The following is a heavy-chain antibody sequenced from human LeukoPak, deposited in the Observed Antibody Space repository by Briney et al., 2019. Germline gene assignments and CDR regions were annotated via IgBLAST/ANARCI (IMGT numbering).Heavy chain of an antibody. J-gene: IGHJ4*02. V-gene: IGHV4-59*01. Sequence: SETLSLTCTVSGGSISSYYWSWIRQPPGKGLEWIGYIYYSGSTNYNPSLKSRVTISVDTSKNQFSLKLSSVTAADTAVYYCARDIRSGGNLDYFHYWGQGTLVTVSS. CDR2: IYYSGST. CDR3: ARDIRSGGNLDYFHY. D-gene: IGHD4-23*01. CDR1: GGSISSYY.